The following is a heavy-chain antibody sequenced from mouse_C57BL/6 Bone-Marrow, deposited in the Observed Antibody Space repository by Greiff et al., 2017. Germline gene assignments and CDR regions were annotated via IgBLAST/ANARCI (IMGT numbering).Heavy chain of an antibody. CDR1: GYTFTTYW. V-gene: IGHV1-53*01. J-gene: IGHJ2*01. CDR2: INPSNGGS. D-gene: IGHD1-1*01. CDR3: AILRSPFDY. Sequence: QVQLQQSGTELVKPGASVKLSCKASGYTFTTYWMHWVQQRPGQGLEWIGNINPSNGGSTSNEKFKSKATLTVDKDSSTAYMQLSSLASEDSAVYCCAILRSPFDYWGKGTTLTVSS.